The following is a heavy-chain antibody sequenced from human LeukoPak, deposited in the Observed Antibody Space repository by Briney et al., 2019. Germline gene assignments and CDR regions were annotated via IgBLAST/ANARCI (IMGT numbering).Heavy chain of an antibody. Sequence: SVKVSCKASGGTFSSYAISWVRQAPGQGLEWMGGIIPIFGTANYAQKFQGRVTITADESTSTAYMELSSLRSEDTAVYYCARAFTSPGGFDPWGQGTLVTVSS. CDR3: ARAFTSPGGFDP. J-gene: IGHJ5*02. V-gene: IGHV1-69*13. CDR1: GGTFSSYA. CDR2: IIPIFGTA. D-gene: IGHD3-16*01.